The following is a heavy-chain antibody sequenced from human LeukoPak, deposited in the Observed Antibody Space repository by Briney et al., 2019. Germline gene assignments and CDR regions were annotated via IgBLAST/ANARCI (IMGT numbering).Heavy chain of an antibody. CDR2: IGGRSSPV. CDR1: GFTFSSYS. Sequence: GGSLRLSCEASGFTFSSYSMNWVRQAPGKGLEWVSYIGGRSSPVDYADSVKGRFTMSRDNTKNSLYLQMNNLRAEDTAIYYCARDHDWAFDYWGQGTLVTVSS. D-gene: IGHD3-9*01. V-gene: IGHV3-48*04. J-gene: IGHJ4*02. CDR3: ARDHDWAFDY.